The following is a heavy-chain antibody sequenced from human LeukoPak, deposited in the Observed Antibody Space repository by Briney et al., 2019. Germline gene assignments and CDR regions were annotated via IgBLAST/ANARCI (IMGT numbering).Heavy chain of an antibody. Sequence: GGSLRLSCAASGFTVSSNYMSWVRQAPGKGLEWVSVIYSGGTTYYADSVKGRFTISRDISKNTLYLQMNSLRAEDTAVYSCARGRREYYYDSSGYLDVWGQGTTVTVSS. J-gene: IGHJ6*02. CDR3: ARGRREYYYDSSGYLDV. CDR1: GFTVSSNY. V-gene: IGHV3-66*01. CDR2: IYSGGTT. D-gene: IGHD3-22*01.